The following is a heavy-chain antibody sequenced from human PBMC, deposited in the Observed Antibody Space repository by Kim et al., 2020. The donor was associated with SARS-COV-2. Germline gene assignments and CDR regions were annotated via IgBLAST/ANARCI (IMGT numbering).Heavy chain of an antibody. D-gene: IGHD4-17*01. V-gene: IGHV4-59*01. J-gene: IGHJ4*02. Sequence: SLKSRVTISVDTSKNQFSLKPSSVTAADTAVYYCARDRGDYGDPTYYFDYWGQGTLVTVSS. CDR3: ARDRGDYGDPTYYFDY.